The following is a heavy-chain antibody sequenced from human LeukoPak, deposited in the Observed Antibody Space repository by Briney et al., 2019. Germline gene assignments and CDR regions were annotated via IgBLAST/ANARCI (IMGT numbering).Heavy chain of an antibody. CDR3: AKERDSRGYFDY. D-gene: IGHD3-22*01. CDR2: ISGSGGST. CDR1: GFTFSTYA. Sequence: PGGSLRLSCAASGFTFSTYAMSWVRQAPGKGLEWVSAISGSGGSTYYADSVKGRFTISRDNSKNTPYLQMNSLRAEDTAVYYCAKERDSRGYFDYWGQGTLVTVSS. J-gene: IGHJ4*02. V-gene: IGHV3-23*01.